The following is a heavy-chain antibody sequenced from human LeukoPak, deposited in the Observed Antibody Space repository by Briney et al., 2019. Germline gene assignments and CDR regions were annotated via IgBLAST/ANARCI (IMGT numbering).Heavy chain of an antibody. Sequence: GGSLRLSCAASGFTYSRNSMNWVRQAPGKGLEWVSSISSSSSYIYYADSVKGRFTISRDNSKNTLYLQMNSLRAEDTAVYYCAKSCYSNYCWFDPWGQGTLVTVSS. D-gene: IGHD4-11*01. CDR2: ISSSSSYI. V-gene: IGHV3-21*04. CDR1: GFTYSRNS. CDR3: AKSCYSNYCWFDP. J-gene: IGHJ5*02.